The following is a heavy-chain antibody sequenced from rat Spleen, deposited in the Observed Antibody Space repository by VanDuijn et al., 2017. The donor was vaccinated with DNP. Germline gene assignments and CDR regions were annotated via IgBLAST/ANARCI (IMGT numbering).Heavy chain of an antibody. CDR2: MSPTTRSS. D-gene: IGHD1-11*01. Sequence: EVQLVESGGDLVQPGRSLRLSCVASGFSFRDYDMAWVRQAPTKGLEWVACMSPTTRSSYYRDSVRGRFTVSRDDSTSTLYLQMDSLRFEDTATYYCTRGRTYYFDYWGQGVMVTVSS. J-gene: IGHJ2*01. V-gene: IGHV5-27*01. CDR1: GFSFRDYD. CDR3: TRGRTYYFDY.